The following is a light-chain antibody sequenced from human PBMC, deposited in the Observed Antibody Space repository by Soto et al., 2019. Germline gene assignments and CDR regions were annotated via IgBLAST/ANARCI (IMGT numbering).Light chain of an antibody. CDR2: AAS. CDR3: QQSHGIPYT. V-gene: IGKV1-39*01. J-gene: IGKJ2*01. Sequence: DIQMTQSPSSLSASVGDRVAITCRAGQTISTYLNRYQQKSGKAPKLLIYAASSLQSGVPSRFSGSGSGTDFTLTISSLQPEDFATYYCQQSHGIPYTFGQGTKLEMK. CDR1: QTISTY.